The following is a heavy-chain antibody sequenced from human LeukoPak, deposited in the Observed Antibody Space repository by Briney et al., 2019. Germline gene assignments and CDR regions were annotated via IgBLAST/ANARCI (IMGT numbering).Heavy chain of an antibody. CDR1: GFTFSSYS. J-gene: IGHJ6*04. Sequence: GGSLRLSCAASGFTFSSYSMNWVRQAPGKGLEWVSFISSSSTYIYYADSLKGRFTISRDNAKNSLYLQLNSLRAEDTAVYYCAELGITMIGGVWGKGTTVTISS. CDR2: ISSSSTYI. D-gene: IGHD3-10*02. CDR3: AELGITMIGGV. V-gene: IGHV3-21*01.